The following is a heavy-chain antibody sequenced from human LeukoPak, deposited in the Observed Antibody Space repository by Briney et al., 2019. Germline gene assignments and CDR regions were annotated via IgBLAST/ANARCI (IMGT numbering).Heavy chain of an antibody. Sequence: SQTLSLTCTVSGGSISSGGYYWSWIRQHPGKGLEWIGYIYYSGSTYYNPSLKSRVTISVDTPKNQFSLKLSSVTAADTAVYYCAREMVRGVNFDYWGQGTLVTVSS. CDR2: IYYSGST. CDR1: GGSISSGGYY. J-gene: IGHJ4*02. V-gene: IGHV4-31*03. CDR3: AREMVRGVNFDY. D-gene: IGHD3-10*01.